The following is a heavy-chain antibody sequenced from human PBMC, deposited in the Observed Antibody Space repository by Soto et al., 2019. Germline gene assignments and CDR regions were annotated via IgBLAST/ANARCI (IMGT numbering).Heavy chain of an antibody. J-gene: IGHJ4*02. D-gene: IGHD3-22*01. Sequence: QVQLVQSGAEVRKPGSSVKVSCKASGGTFSRHAISWVRQAPGQVLEWMGGIIPIVGTANHAQKCQGRVTIIADESTSTVYMELSSLRSEDTAMYYCARGWGYDSNDYYYAYWGQGTLVIVSS. V-gene: IGHV1-69*01. CDR2: IIPIVGTA. CDR3: ARGWGYDSNDYYYAY. CDR1: GGTFSRHA.